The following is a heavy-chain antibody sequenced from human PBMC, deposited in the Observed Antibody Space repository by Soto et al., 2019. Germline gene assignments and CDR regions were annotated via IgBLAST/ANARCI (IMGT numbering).Heavy chain of an antibody. D-gene: IGHD3-3*02. Sequence: ASVKVSCKASGYTFTTYYMHWVRQAPGQGLEWMGTIIPSGGSTSYAQKFQGRVTMTRDTSTSTAYMELSSLTSEDTAVYYCARALAPFYYYYGMDVWGQGTTVTVSS. CDR1: GYTFTTYY. J-gene: IGHJ6*02. CDR2: IIPSGGST. V-gene: IGHV1-46*01. CDR3: ARALAPFYYYYGMDV.